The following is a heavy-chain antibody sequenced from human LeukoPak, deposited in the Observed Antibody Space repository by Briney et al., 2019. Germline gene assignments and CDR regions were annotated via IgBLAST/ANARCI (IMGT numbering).Heavy chain of an antibody. J-gene: IGHJ3*02. Sequence: GGSLRLSCAAAGFTFSNYWMHWVRQAPGKGLVWVSRIKSDGRTNYADSVKGRFTISRDNAKNSLYLQMNSLRAEDTALYYCAKVSYSSGWYSGDAFDIWGQGTMVTVSS. CDR1: GFTFSNYW. D-gene: IGHD6-19*01. CDR3: AKVSYSSGWYSGDAFDI. V-gene: IGHV3-74*01. CDR2: IKSDGRT.